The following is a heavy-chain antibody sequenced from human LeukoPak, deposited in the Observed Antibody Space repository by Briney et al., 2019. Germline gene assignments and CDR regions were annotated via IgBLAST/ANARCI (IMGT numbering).Heavy chain of an antibody. CDR1: GGSVSSYC. CDR3: ATSYDVKTAPYDL. D-gene: IGHD3-10*02. V-gene: IGHV4-4*09. CDR2: IFTSGRT. J-gene: IGHJ5*02. Sequence: SETLSLTCTVSGGSVSSYCWSWVRQSPGKGLEWIGYIFTSGRTDYNPSLKSRVTMSVDTCKNQVSMELWFLTAADTAVYYCATSYDVKTAPYDLWGQGTLVTVSS.